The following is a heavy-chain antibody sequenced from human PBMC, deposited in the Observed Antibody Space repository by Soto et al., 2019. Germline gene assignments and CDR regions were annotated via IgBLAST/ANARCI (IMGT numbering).Heavy chain of an antibody. CDR3: ARVQCRGSCRSRIGPNHWFDP. V-gene: IGHV5-51*01. J-gene: IGHJ5*02. Sequence: GDSLKISCKGSGYDFTNYWIGWVRQMPGKGLECLGIIHPHDSDTRYSPSFQGQVTISADKSINTAYLQWSSLKASDSGMYYCARVQCRGSCRSRIGPNHWFDPWGQGTLVTVSS. D-gene: IGHD2-15*01. CDR2: IHPHDSDT. CDR1: GYDFTNYW.